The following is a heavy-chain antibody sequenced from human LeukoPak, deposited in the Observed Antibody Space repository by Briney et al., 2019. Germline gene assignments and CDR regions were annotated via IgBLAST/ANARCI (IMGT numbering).Heavy chain of an antibody. D-gene: IGHD3-3*01. CDR2: IKQDGSEK. J-gene: IGHJ4*02. CDR1: GFTFSNYW. CDR3: ARDLSGITTFGGYFDY. V-gene: IGHV3-7*01. Sequence: GGSLRLSCAASGFTFSNYWMSWVRQAPGKGLEWVANIKQDGSEKYYVDSEKGRFTISRDNAKNSLYLQMNSLRAEDTAVYYCARDLSGITTFGGYFDYWGQGTLVTVSS.